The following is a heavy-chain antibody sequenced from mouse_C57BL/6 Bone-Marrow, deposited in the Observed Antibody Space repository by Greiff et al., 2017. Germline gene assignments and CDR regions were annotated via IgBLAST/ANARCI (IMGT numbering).Heavy chain of an antibody. Sequence: EVQGVESGAELVRPGASVKLSCTASGFNIKDDYMHWVKQRPEQGLEWIGWIDPENGDTEYASKFQGKATITADTSSNTAYLQLSSLTSEDTAVYYCTTDGAMDYWGQGTSVTVSS. CDR3: TTDGAMDY. J-gene: IGHJ4*01. CDR1: GFNIKDDY. V-gene: IGHV14-4*01. CDR2: IDPENGDT.